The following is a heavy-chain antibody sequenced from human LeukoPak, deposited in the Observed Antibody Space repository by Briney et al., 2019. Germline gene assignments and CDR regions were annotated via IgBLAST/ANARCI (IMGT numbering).Heavy chain of an antibody. CDR2: INPNSGGT. V-gene: IGHV1-2*06. CDR3: ARDYYDSSGFLWY. J-gene: IGHJ4*02. Sequence: GASVKVSCKASGYTFTGYYMHWVRQAPGQGLEWMGRINPNSGGTNYAQKFQGRVTMTRDTSISTAYMELSRLRSDDTAVYYCARDYYDSSGFLWYWGQGTLVAVSS. D-gene: IGHD3-22*01. CDR1: GYTFTGYY.